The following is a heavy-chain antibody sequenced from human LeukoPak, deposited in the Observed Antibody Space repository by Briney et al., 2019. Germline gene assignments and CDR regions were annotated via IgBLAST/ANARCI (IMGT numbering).Heavy chain of an antibody. CDR1: GFTFSSYA. D-gene: IGHD4-23*01. V-gene: IGHV3-23*01. J-gene: IGHJ4*02. CDR2: ISGSGGST. CDR3: SKVMTTVVSMVY. Sequence: GGSLRLSCAASGFTFSSYAMSWVCQAPGKGLEWVSAISGSGGSTYYADSVEGRFTISRDNSKNTLYLQINRLRAEDTAAYYCSKVMTTVVSMVYWGQGTLVTVSS.